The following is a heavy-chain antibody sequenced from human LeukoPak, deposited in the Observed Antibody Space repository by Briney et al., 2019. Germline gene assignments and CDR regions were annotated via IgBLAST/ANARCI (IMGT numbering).Heavy chain of an antibody. D-gene: IGHD1-26*01. V-gene: IGHV1-69*05. J-gene: IGHJ6*03. CDR2: IIPIFGTA. CDR3: ARGEVRKAKYYYYYMDV. CDR1: GGTFSSYA. Sequence: ASVKVSCKASGGTFSSYAISWVRQAPGQGLEWMGGIIPIFGTANYAQKFQGRVTITTDESTSTAYMELSSLRSEDTAVYYCARGEVRKAKYYYYYMDVWGKGTTVTVSS.